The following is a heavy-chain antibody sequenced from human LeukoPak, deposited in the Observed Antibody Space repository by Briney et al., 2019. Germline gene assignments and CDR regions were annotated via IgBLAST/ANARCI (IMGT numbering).Heavy chain of an antibody. CDR3: AKDSTYSSSWYYFDY. D-gene: IGHD6-13*01. V-gene: IGHV3-30*18. CDR2: ISYDGSNK. Sequence: GSLRLSCAASGFTSSSYGMHWVRQAPGKGLEWVAVISYDGSNKYYADSVKGRFTISRDSSKNTLYLQMNSLRAEDTAVYYCAKDSTYSSSWYYFDYWGQGTLVTVSS. J-gene: IGHJ4*02. CDR1: GFTSSSYG.